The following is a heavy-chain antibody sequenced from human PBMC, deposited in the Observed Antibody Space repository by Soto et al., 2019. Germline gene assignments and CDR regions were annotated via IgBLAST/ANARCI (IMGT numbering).Heavy chain of an antibody. CDR2: VIPISDTT. J-gene: IGHJ6*02. Sequence: QVQLVQSGAEVKKPGSSVKVSCKASGGTFSSYAIRWVRQAPGQGLEWMGGVIPISDTTKYAQKFQGRVTITADESTSTAYMELSSLRSEDTAVHYCATSQGSSTSLEIYYYYYYGMDVWGQGTTVTVSS. V-gene: IGHV1-69*01. CDR3: ATSQGSSTSLEIYYYYYYGMDV. D-gene: IGHD2-2*01. CDR1: GGTFSSYA.